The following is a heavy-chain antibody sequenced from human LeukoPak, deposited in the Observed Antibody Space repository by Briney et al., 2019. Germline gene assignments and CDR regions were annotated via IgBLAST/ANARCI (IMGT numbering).Heavy chain of an antibody. V-gene: IGHV3-7*03. CDR3: ARDRGRYYDSRGFYWGYYFDS. CDR2: IKEDGSAQ. CDR1: GFTFSSSW. D-gene: IGHD3-22*01. Sequence: AGGSLRLSCAASGFTFSSSWMSWVRQAPGKGLEWVANIKEDGSAQYYVDSVKGRFTISRDNTKDTLYLQMSSVRVDDTAVYYRARDRGRYYDSRGFYWGYYFDSWGQGILVTVST. J-gene: IGHJ4*02.